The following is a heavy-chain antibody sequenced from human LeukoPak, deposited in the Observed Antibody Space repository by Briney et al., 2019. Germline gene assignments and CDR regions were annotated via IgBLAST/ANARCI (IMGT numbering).Heavy chain of an antibody. CDR3: ARDVGATYYDFWSGYYTDYYYYGMDV. Sequence: PGGSLRLSCAASGFTFSSYAMSWVRQAPGKGLEWVAVISYDGSNKYYADSVKGRFTISRDNSKNTLYLQMNSLRAEDTAVYYCARDVGATYYDFWSGYYTDYYYYGMDVWGQGTTVTVSS. J-gene: IGHJ6*02. D-gene: IGHD3-3*01. CDR1: GFTFSSYA. V-gene: IGHV3-30*04. CDR2: ISYDGSNK.